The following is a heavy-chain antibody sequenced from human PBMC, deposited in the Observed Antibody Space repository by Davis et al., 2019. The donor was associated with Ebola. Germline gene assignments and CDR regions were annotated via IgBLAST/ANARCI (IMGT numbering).Heavy chain of an antibody. CDR1: GGTFTTYI. CDR3: ARGAPYYEYAFDI. Sequence: SVKVSCKASGGTFTTYIISWVRQAPGQGLEWMGGIIPIFGTTNYAQRFQGRVTITADESTSTAYMELSRLRSEDTAVYYCARGAPYYEYAFDIWGQGTMVTVSS. J-gene: IGHJ3*02. V-gene: IGHV1-69*13. D-gene: IGHD3-22*01. CDR2: IIPIFGTT.